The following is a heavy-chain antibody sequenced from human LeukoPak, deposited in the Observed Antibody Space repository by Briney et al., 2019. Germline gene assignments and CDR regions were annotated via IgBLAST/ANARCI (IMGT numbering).Heavy chain of an antibody. D-gene: IGHD6-13*01. V-gene: IGHV3-21*01. CDR1: GFTFSSYW. J-gene: IGHJ4*02. CDR2: ISISSTYI. CDR3: ARYPDSSSWYYFDL. Sequence: GGSLRLSCAASGFTFSSYWMSWVRQAPGKGLEWVSSISISSTYIYYADSVKGRFTVSRDSAKNSLYLQMNSLRAEDTAVYYCARYPDSSSWYYFDLWGQGTLVTVSS.